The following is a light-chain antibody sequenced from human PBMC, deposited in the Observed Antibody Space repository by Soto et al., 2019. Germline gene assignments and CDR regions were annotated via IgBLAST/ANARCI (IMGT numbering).Light chain of an antibody. CDR1: QSVSSSS. Sequence: EIVLTQSPGTLSLSPGGRATLSCRASQSVSSSSLSWYQQKPGQAPRLLIYDTSSRATDIPDRFSGSGSGTDFTLTISSLEPEDFAVFYCHQYGISPPTFGPGTKVDIK. CDR2: DTS. CDR3: HQYGISPPT. J-gene: IGKJ1*01. V-gene: IGKV3-20*01.